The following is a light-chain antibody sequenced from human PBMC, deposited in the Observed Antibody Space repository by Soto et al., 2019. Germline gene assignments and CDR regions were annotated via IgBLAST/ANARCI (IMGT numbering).Light chain of an antibody. CDR1: SSDVGGYNY. V-gene: IGLV2-11*01. CDR3: CSYAGSYTLV. CDR2: DVS. Sequence: QSVLTQPRSVSGSPGQSVTISCTGTSSDVGGYNYVSWYQHLPGKAPKLMIYDVSKRPSGVPDRFSGSKSGNTASLTISGLQTEDEADYHCCSYAGSYTLVFGGGTQLTVL. J-gene: IGLJ2*01.